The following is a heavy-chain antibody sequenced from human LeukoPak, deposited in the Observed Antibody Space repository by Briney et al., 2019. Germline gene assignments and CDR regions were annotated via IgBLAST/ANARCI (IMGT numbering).Heavy chain of an antibody. CDR1: GGSISSGGYY. Sequence: PSQTLSLTCTVSGGSISSGGYYWSWIRQHPGKGLEWIGYIYYSGSTYYNPSLKSRVTISVDTSKNQFSLKLSSVTAADTAVYYCARDRMITFGGVILTTGFGYWGQGTLVTVSS. CDR2: IYYSGST. J-gene: IGHJ4*02. D-gene: IGHD3-16*02. CDR3: ARDRMITFGGVILTTGFGY. V-gene: IGHV4-31*03.